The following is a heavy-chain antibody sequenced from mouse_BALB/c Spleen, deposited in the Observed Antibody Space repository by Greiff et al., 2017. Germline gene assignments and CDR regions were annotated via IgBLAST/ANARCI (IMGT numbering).Heavy chain of an antibody. D-gene: IGHD2-14*01. CDR1: GFTFSNYW. V-gene: IGHV6-6*02. Sequence: EVKLVESGGGLVQPGGSMKLSCVASGFTFSNYWMNWVRQSPEKGLEWVAEIRLKSNNYATHYAESVKGRFTISRDDSKSSVYLQMNNLRAEDTGIYYCTRAYYRYDWYFDVWGAGTTVTVSS. CDR2: IRLKSNNYAT. J-gene: IGHJ1*01. CDR3: TRAYYRYDWYFDV.